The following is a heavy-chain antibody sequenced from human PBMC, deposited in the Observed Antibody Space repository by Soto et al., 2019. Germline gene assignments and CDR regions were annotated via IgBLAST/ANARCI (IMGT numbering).Heavy chain of an antibody. V-gene: IGHV1-46*01. CDR1: GDTFTSYY. J-gene: IGHJ4*02. CDR3: AGVYCSGGSCYGIDY. CDR2: INPRGGT. Sequence: QVQLVQSGAEVKKPGASVKISCKASGDTFTSYYMQWVRQAPGQGLEWMGIINPRGGTSYAQKFQGRVTMTRDTFTSTVYMKLSSLRSEDTAVYYCAGVYCSGGSCYGIDYWGQGTLVTVSS. D-gene: IGHD2-15*01.